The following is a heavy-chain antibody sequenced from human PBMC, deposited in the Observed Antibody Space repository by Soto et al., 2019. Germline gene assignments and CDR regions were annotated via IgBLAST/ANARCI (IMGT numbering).Heavy chain of an antibody. CDR3: ARSGGYYNWFDP. CDR1: GFTFSSYA. J-gene: IGHJ5*02. CDR2: ISYDGSNK. V-gene: IGHV3-30-3*01. D-gene: IGHD5-12*01. Sequence: QVQLVECGGGVVQPGRSLRLSCAASGFTFSSYAMHWVRQAPGKGLEWVAVISYDGSNKYYADSVKGRFTISRDNSKNTLYLQMNSLRAEDTAVYYCARSGGYYNWFDPWGQGTLVTVSS.